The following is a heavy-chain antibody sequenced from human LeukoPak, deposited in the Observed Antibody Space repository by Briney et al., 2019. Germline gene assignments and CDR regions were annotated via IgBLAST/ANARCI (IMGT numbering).Heavy chain of an antibody. CDR2: IKQDGSKK. J-gene: IGHJ4*02. D-gene: IGHD3-22*01. CDR1: GFTFSSYW. Sequence: GGSLRLSCAASGFTFSSYWMTWVRQAPGEGLEWVANIKQDGSKKNYVDSVKGRFTISRDNAKNSLYLQMNSLRAEDTAVYYCATPLDYYDTSGYHQGGDWGQGTLVTVSS. V-gene: IGHV3-7*03. CDR3: ATPLDYYDTSGYHQGGD.